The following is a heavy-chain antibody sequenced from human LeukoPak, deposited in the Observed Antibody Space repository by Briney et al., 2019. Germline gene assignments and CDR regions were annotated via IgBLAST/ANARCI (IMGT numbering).Heavy chain of an antibody. J-gene: IGHJ6*03. V-gene: IGHV4-59*01. CDR3: ARFRGGSGSYYNAKYYYYYMDV. CDR2: IYYSGST. CDR1: GGSISSYY. D-gene: IGHD3-10*01. Sequence: PSETLSLTCTVSGGSISSYYWSWIRQPPGKGLEWIGYIYYSGSTNYNPSLKSRVTISVDTSKNQFSLKPSSVTAADTAVYYCARFRGGSGSYYNAKYYYYYMDVWGKGTTVTVSS.